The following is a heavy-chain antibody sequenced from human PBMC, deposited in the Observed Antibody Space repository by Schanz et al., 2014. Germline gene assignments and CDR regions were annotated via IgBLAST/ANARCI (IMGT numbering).Heavy chain of an antibody. CDR1: GFTFSNYG. Sequence: EVQLVESGGGVVQFGRSLRLSCVASGFTFSNYGMHWVRQAPGKGLEWVSYICSSGNTIYYADSVKGRFTISRDNAKNSLYLQMNSLRAEDTAVYYCARPRFDYGEVDYWGQGTLVTVSS. D-gene: IGHD4-17*01. J-gene: IGHJ4*02. V-gene: IGHV3-48*04. CDR2: ICSSGNTI. CDR3: ARPRFDYGEVDY.